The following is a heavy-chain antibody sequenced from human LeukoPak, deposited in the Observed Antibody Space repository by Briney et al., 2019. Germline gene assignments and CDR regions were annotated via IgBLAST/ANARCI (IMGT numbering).Heavy chain of an antibody. CDR3: ARNYYGSGSYYY. V-gene: IGHV3-21*01. CDR1: GFTFSSYS. J-gene: IGHJ4*02. D-gene: IGHD3-10*01. Sequence: GGSLRLSCAASGFTFSSYSMNWVRQAPGKGLEWVSSISSSSSYIYCADSVKGRFTISRDNAKNSLYLQMNSLRAEDTAAYYCARNYYGSGSYYYWGQGTLVTVSS. CDR2: ISSSSSYI.